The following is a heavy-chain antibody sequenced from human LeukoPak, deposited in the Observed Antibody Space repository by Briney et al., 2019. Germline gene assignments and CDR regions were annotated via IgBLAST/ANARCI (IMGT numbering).Heavy chain of an antibody. CDR3: ARGMGDYYGSPYYYYYMDV. V-gene: IGHV3-7*01. CDR1: GFTFSSYW. Sequence: PGGSLRLSCAASGFTFSSYWMSWVRQAPGKGLEWVANIKQDGSEKYYVDSVKGRFTISRDNAKNSLYLQMNSLRAEDTAVYYCARGMGDYYGSPYYYYYMDVWGKGTTATVSS. J-gene: IGHJ6*03. CDR2: IKQDGSEK. D-gene: IGHD3-10*01.